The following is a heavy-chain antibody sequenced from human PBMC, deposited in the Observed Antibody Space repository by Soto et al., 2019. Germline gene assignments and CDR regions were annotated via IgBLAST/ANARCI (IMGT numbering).Heavy chain of an antibody. J-gene: IGHJ4*02. V-gene: IGHV4-59*01. CDR3: AREDDFWSGYNV. CDR2: IYYSGST. D-gene: IGHD3-3*01. CDR1: GGSISSYY. Sequence: PSETLSLTCTVSGGSISSYYWSWIRQPPGKGLEWIGYIYYSGSTNYNPSLKSRVTISVDTSKNQLSLKLSSVTAADTAVYYCAREDDFWSGYNVWGQGTLVTVSS.